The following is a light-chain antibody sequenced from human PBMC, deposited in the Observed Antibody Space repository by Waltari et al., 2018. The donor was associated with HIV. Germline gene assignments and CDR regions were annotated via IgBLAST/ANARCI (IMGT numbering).Light chain of an antibody. V-gene: IGKV1-39*01. Sequence: DIEMTPSPASLSASVGDRVTFTCRSSQDINKYLNWFQQKPGQAPKILIHGASRLERGVPSRFSGSGSETDVSLTISSLQPEDFATYYWLQSFKTPLTFGPGTKVEIK. CDR2: GAS. CDR1: QDINKY. J-gene: IGKJ1*01. CDR3: LQSFKTPLT.